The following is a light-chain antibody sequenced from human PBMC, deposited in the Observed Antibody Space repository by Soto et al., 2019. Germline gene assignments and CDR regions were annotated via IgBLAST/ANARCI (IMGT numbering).Light chain of an antibody. CDR1: QSVSSY. V-gene: IGKV3-11*01. CDR3: QQRSTWPLT. Sequence: EIVLTQSPATLSLSPGERATLSCRATQSVSSYLAWYQHKPGQAPRLLIYDASNRATGIPARFSGSGSGTDFTLTISSREPEDFAVYYCQQRSTWPLTFGGGTKVEIK. J-gene: IGKJ4*01. CDR2: DAS.